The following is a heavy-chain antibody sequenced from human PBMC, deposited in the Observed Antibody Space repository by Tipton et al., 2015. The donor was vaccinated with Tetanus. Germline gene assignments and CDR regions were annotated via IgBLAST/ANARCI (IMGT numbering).Heavy chain of an antibody. V-gene: IGHV3-33*01. CDR2: IWYDGTTT. Sequence: SLRLSCAASGFPFNTYAMHWVRQAPGKGLEWVAVIWYDGTTTYYADSVEGRLAISRDNSKNILYLQMDSLRAEDTAVYYCARDGFYYGSGSYYRAFWGQGTLVTVSP. D-gene: IGHD3-10*01. CDR1: GFPFNTYA. J-gene: IGHJ4*02. CDR3: ARDGFYYGSGSYYRAF.